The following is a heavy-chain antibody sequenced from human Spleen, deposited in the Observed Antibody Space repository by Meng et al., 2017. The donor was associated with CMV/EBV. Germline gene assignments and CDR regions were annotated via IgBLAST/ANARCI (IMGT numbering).Heavy chain of an antibody. J-gene: IGHJ3*02. D-gene: IGHD4-17*01. CDR3: ARDIRSAHNPHDAFDI. CDR2: ISSSSSYI. Sequence: FTFSSYSMNWVRQAPGKGLEWVSSISSSSSYIYYADSVKGRFTISRDNAKNSLYLQMNSLRAEDTAVYYCARDIRSAHNPHDAFDIWGQGTMVTVSS. V-gene: IGHV3-21*01. CDR1: FTFSSYS.